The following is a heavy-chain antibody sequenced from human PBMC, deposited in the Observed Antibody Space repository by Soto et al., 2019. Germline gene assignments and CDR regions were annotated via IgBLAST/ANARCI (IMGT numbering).Heavy chain of an antibody. J-gene: IGHJ4*02. CDR3: ARRGSGSYYDY. D-gene: IGHD1-26*01. V-gene: IGHV3-30*12. CDR2: ISGGGST. CDR1: GFRFSSYG. Sequence: GGSLRLSCRTSGFRFSSYGMHWVRQAPGKGPEWVAFISGGGSTYYADSVKGRFTISRDNSKNTLYLQMNSLRAEDTAVYYCARRGSGSYYDYWGQGTLVTVSS.